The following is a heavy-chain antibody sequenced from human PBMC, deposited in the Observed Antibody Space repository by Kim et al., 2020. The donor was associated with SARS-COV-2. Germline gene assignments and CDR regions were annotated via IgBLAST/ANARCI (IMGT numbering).Heavy chain of an antibody. D-gene: IGHD5-12*01. CDR1: GFTFSNAW. J-gene: IGHJ6*02. V-gene: IGHV3-15*01. CDR3: TTDGDIVATIGGKTYYYYDGMDV. CDR2: IKSKTDGGTT. Sequence: GGSLRLSCAASGFTFSNAWMSWVRQAPGKGLEWVGRIKSKTDGGTTDYAAPVKGRFTISRDDSKNTLYLQMNSLKTEDTAVYYCTTDGDIVATIGGKTYYYYDGMDVWGQGTTVTVSS.